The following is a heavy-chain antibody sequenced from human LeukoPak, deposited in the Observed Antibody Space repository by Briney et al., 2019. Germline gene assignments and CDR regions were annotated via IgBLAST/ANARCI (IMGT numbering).Heavy chain of an antibody. CDR2: IYTSGST. D-gene: IGHD5-18*01. CDR3: ARSRYSSGPFWYFDL. Sequence: SETLSLTCTASGGSISSDYWSWIRQPAGKGLEWIGRIYTSGSTNYNPSLKSRVTMSVDTSKNQFSLKLSSVTAADTAVYYCARSRYSSGPFWYFDLWGRGTLVTVSS. CDR1: GGSISSDY. J-gene: IGHJ2*01. V-gene: IGHV4-4*07.